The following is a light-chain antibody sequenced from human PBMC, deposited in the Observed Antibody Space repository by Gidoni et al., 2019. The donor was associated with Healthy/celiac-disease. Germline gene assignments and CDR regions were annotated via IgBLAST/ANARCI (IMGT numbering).Light chain of an antibody. V-gene: IGKV1-39*01. CDR1: QSISSY. Sequence: IQMIQSPSSLSASVGDRVTITCRSRQSISSYLNWYQQKPGKAPTLLSSAASSLQSTVPSRFRGGGSVTDFILTSSSLHPEVFVTYCCQQSYRTPRTFGQGTKVEIK. CDR2: AAS. J-gene: IGKJ1*01. CDR3: QQSYRTPRT.